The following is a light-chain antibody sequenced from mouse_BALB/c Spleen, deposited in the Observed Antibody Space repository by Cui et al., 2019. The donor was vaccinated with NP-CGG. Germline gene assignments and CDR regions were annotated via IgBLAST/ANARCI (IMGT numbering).Light chain of an antibody. J-gene: IGLJ1*01. CDR1: TGTVTTSNY. CDR2: GTH. Sequence: AVVTQESALTTSPGETVTLTCRSSTGTVTTSNYANWVQEKPDHLFTGLIGGTHNRAPGVPARFSGSLIGYKAALTITGAQTEDEAIYFCALWYSNHWVFGGGTKLTVL. V-gene: IGLV1*01. CDR3: ALWYSNHWV.